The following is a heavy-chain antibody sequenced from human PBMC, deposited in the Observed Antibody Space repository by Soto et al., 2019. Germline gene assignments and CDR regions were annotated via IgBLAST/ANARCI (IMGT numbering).Heavy chain of an antibody. J-gene: IGHJ5*02. Sequence: QVHLVESGVEVKTPGASVKVSCQASGYTFFTYDISWVRQAPGQGLEWLGWISTYSGDTKYAKKFQGRITMTTDTTTTTAYLERRSLRSADTAVYYCARHHGPTTSENGFDPWGQGTLVTVSS. V-gene: IGHV1-18*01. CDR2: ISTYSGDT. CDR1: GYTFFTYD. D-gene: IGHD5-12*01. CDR3: ARHHGPTTSENGFDP.